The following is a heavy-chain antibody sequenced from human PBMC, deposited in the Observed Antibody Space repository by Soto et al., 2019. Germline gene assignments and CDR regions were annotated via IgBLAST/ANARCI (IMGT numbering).Heavy chain of an antibody. D-gene: IGHD3-10*01. CDR1: GGSISSYY. CDR2: IYYSGST. J-gene: IGHJ6*03. Sequence: QVQLQESGPGLVKPSETLSLTCTVSGGSISSYYWSWIRQPPGKGLEWIGYIYYSGSTNYNPSLKRRVTISVDTSKNQFSLKLNSVTAADTAVYYCARHYYGSGSYYNRYYYYMDVWGKGTTVTVSS. V-gene: IGHV4-59*08. CDR3: ARHYYGSGSYYNRYYYYMDV.